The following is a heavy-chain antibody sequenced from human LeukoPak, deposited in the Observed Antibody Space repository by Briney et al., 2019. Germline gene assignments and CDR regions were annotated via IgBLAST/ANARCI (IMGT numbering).Heavy chain of an antibody. CDR3: AKRGVVVRVFLVGFHKEAYYFDS. CDR1: GITISNYG. Sequence: GGSLRLSCGVSGITISNYGMSWVRQAPGEGLVWAAGLSGSAGGTNYADSVKGRFTISRDNSKNTLFLQMDRLRAEDTAVYFCAKRGVVVRVFLVGFHKEAYYFDSWGQGAQVTVSS. V-gene: IGHV3-23*01. D-gene: IGHD3-16*02. CDR2: LSGSAGGT. J-gene: IGHJ4*02.